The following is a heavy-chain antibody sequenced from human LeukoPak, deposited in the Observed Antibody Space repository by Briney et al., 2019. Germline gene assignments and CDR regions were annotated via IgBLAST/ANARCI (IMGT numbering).Heavy chain of an antibody. V-gene: IGHV3-11*01. CDR2: ISRGDSPT. CDR1: GFTFSDFY. J-gene: IGHJ4*02. Sequence: PGGSLRLSCAASGFTFSDFYMGWIRQAPGKGLKWVAYISRGDSPTYHADSVRGRFTISRDNAKNLLYLQMNSLRVDDTAVYYCARLSAGLGSWGQGTLVTVSS. D-gene: IGHD6-13*01. CDR3: ARLSAGLGS.